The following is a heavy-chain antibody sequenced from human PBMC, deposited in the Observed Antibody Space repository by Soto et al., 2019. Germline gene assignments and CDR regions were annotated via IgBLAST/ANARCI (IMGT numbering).Heavy chain of an antibody. Sequence: GGSLRLSCAASGFTFSNYAMSWVRQAPGEGLEFVSVISNSGDNTLYADSVKGRFTISRDNSKNALYLQMNSLRAEDTAIYYSAQYPGPWIQLWEDRYFDYWGHGTLVTVSS. V-gene: IGHV3-23*01. CDR1: GFTFSNYA. CDR2: ISNSGDNT. J-gene: IGHJ4*01. CDR3: AQYPGPWIQLWEDRYFDY. D-gene: IGHD5-18*01.